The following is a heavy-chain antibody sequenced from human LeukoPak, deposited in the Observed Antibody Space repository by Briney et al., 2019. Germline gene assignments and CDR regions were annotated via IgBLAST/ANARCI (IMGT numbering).Heavy chain of an antibody. CDR1: GFTFSSYA. CDR2: ISGNGDYT. CDR3: AKRGIAAAASLDY. J-gene: IGHJ4*02. Sequence: GGSLRLSCAASGFTFSSYAMSWVRQAPGKGLEWVSTISGNGDYTYYADSVKGRFTISRDNSKNTLYLQMNSLRADDTAVYYCAKRGIAAAASLDYWGQGTLVSVSS. D-gene: IGHD6-13*01. V-gene: IGHV3-23*01.